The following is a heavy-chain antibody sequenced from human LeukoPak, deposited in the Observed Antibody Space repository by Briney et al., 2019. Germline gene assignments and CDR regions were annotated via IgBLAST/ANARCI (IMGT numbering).Heavy chain of an antibody. CDR3: ARVGLHCLDY. CDR2: ISSSSSYI. D-gene: IGHD4-4*01. CDR1: GFTFSSYS. V-gene: IGHV3-21*04. J-gene: IGHJ4*02. Sequence: GGSLRLSCAASGFTFSSYSMNWVRQAPGKGLEWVSSISSSSSYIYYADSVKGRFTISRDNAKNSLYLQMNSLRAGDTAVYYCARVGLHCLDYWGQGTLVTVSS.